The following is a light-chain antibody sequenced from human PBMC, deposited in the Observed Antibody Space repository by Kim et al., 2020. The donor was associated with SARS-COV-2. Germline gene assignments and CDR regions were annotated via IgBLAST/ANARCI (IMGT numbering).Light chain of an antibody. CDR1: QSVSSSY. J-gene: IGKJ2*01. CDR3: QQYGSSPYT. V-gene: IGKV3-20*01. CDR2: GAS. Sequence: LSPGERATPSCRASQSVSSSYLAWYQQKPGQAPRLLIYGASSRATGIPDRFSGSGSGTDFTLIISRLEPEDFAVYYCQQYGSSPYTFGQGTKLEI.